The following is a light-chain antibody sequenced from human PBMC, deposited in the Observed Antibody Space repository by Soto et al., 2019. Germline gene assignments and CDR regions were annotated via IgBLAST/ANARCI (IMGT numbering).Light chain of an antibody. CDR1: QSVTNNQ. J-gene: IGKJ1*01. CDR3: YQYGSTPPT. Sequence: EIVLTQSPGTLSFSPVERSTLSCRASQSVTNNQLAWFRQKPGQAPRLLIWGVSNRATGIPDRFSGSGSGTDFTLTISRLEPEDFVVFYCYQYGSTPPTCGQGTKGDIK. V-gene: IGKV3-20*01. CDR2: GVS.